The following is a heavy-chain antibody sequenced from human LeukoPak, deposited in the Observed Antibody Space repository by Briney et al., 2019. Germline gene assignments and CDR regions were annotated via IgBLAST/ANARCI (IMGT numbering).Heavy chain of an antibody. D-gene: IGHD6-13*01. V-gene: IGHV3-30*04. J-gene: IGHJ4*02. CDR2: IPYDGSNK. Sequence: GRSLRLSCAASGFTFSSYAMHWVRQAPGKGLEGVAVIPYDGSNKYYADSVKGRFTISRDNSKNTLYLQMNSRRAEDTAVYYCARGDSSSWTYYFDYWGQGTLVTVSS. CDR1: GFTFSSYA. CDR3: ARGDSSSWTYYFDY.